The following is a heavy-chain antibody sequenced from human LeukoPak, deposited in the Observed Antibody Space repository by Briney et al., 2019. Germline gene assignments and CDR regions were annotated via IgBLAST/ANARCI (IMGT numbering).Heavy chain of an antibody. V-gene: IGHV4-4*07. CDR2: IYTSGNT. D-gene: IGHD3-22*01. J-gene: IGHJ4*02. CDR3: ARAYYDSSGYYTEFGN. Sequence: PSETLSLTCTVSGGSISNYYWSWIRQAAGKGLEWIGRIYTSGNTNYNPSLKSRVTMSVDTYNNQFSLKLSSVTAADTAVYYCARAYYDSSGYYTEFGNWGQGTLVTVSS. CDR1: GGSISNYY.